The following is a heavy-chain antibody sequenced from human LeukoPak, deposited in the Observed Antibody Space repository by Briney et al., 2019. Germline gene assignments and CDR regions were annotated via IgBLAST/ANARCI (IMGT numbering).Heavy chain of an antibody. D-gene: IGHD3-10*01. V-gene: IGHV3-74*01. Sequence: GGSLRLSCAASGFTFSSYWMHWVRQAPGKGLVWVSRINSDGSSTSYADSVKGRFTISRDNAKNTLYLQMNSPRAEDTAVYYCASSQTGNWFDPWGQGTLVTVSS. CDR2: INSDGSST. CDR3: ASSQTGNWFDP. CDR1: GFTFSSYW. J-gene: IGHJ5*02.